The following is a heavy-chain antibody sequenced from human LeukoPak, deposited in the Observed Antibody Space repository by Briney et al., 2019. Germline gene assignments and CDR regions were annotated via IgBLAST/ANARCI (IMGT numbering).Heavy chain of an antibody. CDR1: GFTFSSYG. V-gene: IGHV3-30*03. CDR3: ARRAGAYSHPYDY. CDR2: ISYDGINK. Sequence: PGGFLRLSCAASGFTFSSYGMHWVRQARGKGLEGVAVISYDGINKDYADSVKGRFTISRDNSKNTLYLQMNSLRAEDTAVYYCARRAGAYSHPYDYWGQGTLVTVSS. J-gene: IGHJ4*02. D-gene: IGHD4/OR15-4a*01.